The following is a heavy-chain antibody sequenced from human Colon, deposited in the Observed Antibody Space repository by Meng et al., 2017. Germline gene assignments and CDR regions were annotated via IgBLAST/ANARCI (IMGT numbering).Heavy chain of an antibody. J-gene: IGHJ4*02. CDR3: ARGRVVVVASPSDY. CDR1: GFTFSSDS. CDR2: ISSSSS. D-gene: IGHD2-15*01. V-gene: IGHV3-21*01. Sequence: EVQLVESGGGLVKPGGSLRHTSAASGFTFSSDSMNWVRQAPGKGLEWVPSISSSSSYADSVKGRFTISRDNAKNSLYLQMNSLRAEDTAVYYCARGRVVVVASPSDYWGQGTLVTVSS.